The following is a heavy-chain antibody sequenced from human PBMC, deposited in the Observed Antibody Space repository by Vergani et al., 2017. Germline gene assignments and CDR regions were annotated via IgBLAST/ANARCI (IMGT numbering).Heavy chain of an antibody. CDR3: ARLLGSSSGGDY. CDR2: IYYSGST. J-gene: IGHJ4*02. D-gene: IGHD6-6*01. V-gene: IGHV4-39*01. Sequence: QLQLQESGPGLVKPSETLSLTCTVSGGSISSSSYYWGWIRQPPGKGLEWIGSIYYSGSTYYNPSLQRRVTISVDTSKNQFSLKLSSVTAADTAVYYCARLLGSSSGGDYWGQGTLVTVSS. CDR1: GGSISSSSYY.